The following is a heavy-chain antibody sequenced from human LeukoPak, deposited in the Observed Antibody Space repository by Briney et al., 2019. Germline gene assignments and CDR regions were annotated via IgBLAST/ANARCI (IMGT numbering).Heavy chain of an antibody. J-gene: IGHJ4*02. CDR1: GGTFSSYA. CDR3: ARGITTGAPY. D-gene: IGHD1-1*01. V-gene: IGHV1-69*05. Sequence: ASVKVSCKASGGTFSSYAISWVRQAPGQGLEWMGRIIPIFGTANYAQKFQGRVTITTDESTSTAYMEPSSLRSEDTAVYYCARGITTGAPYWGQGTLVTVSS. CDR2: IIPIFGTA.